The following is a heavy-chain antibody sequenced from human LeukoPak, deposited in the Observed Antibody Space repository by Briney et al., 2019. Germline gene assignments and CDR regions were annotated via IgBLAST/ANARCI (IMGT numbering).Heavy chain of an antibody. D-gene: IGHD3-3*01. CDR2: IIPIFGTA. CDR1: GGTFSSYA. J-gene: IGHJ4*02. V-gene: IGHV1-69*13. CDR3: ARGGKEEWLFYYFDY. Sequence: SVKVSCKASGGTFSSYAISWVRQAPGQGLEWMGGIIPIFGTANYAQKFQGRVTITADESTSTAYMELSSLRSEDTAVYYCARGGKEEWLFYYFDYWGQGTLVTVSS.